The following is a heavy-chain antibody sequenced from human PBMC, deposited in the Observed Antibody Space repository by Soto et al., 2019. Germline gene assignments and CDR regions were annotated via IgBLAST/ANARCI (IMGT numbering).Heavy chain of an antibody. CDR1: GGSITSGGYS. V-gene: IGHV4-30-2*01. Sequence: SETLSLTCAVSGGSITSGGYSWGWIRQPPGQGLEWIGYMYHSGNTYYNPSLKGRVTISLDHSRNQFSLRLNSVTAADTAVYYCARVPVVVPAAIYYYYYYGMDVWGQGTTVTVSS. CDR3: ARVPVVVPAAIYYYYYYGMDV. CDR2: MYHSGNT. J-gene: IGHJ6*02. D-gene: IGHD2-2*01.